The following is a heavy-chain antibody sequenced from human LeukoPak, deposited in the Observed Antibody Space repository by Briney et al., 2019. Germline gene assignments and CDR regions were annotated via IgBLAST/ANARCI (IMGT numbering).Heavy chain of an antibody. V-gene: IGHV3-48*02. CDR1: GFTFSTYS. J-gene: IGHJ6*02. D-gene: IGHD3-9*01. Sequence: PGGSLRLSCAASGFTFSTYSMNWVRQAPGKGLEWVSYISSSSSIIYYADSVKGRFTISGDNAKNSLYLQMNSLRDEDTAVYYCASPAHYDILTGYHDYGMDVWGQGTTVTVSS. CDR2: ISSSSSII. CDR3: ASPAHYDILTGYHDYGMDV.